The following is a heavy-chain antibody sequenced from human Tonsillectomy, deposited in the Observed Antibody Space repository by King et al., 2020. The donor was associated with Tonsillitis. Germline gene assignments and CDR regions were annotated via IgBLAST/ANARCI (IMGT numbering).Heavy chain of an antibody. D-gene: IGHD3-3*01. J-gene: IGHJ4*02. V-gene: IGHV1-69*18. CDR3: AGRLGVVAPFDS. CDR2: IVPIFGTS. CDR1: GDTFSTYG. Sequence: VQLVESGAEVKKPGSSVKVSCKASGDTFSTYGINWVRQAPGQGLEWMGRIVPIFGTSNYDQKFQGRVTITADESTSTAYMELSSLRSEDTAVYYCAGRLGVVAPFDSWGQGTLVTVSS.